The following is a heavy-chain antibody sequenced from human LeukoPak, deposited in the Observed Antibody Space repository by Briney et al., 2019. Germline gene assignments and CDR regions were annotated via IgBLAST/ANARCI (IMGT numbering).Heavy chain of an antibody. Sequence: GASVKVSCKASGYTFTGYYMHWVRQAPGQGLEWMGWINPNSGGTNYAQKFQGRVTMTRDTSMSTAYMELSRRRSDDTAVYYCARDLRSCSSTSCYTTYYYYGMDVWGQATTVTVSS. J-gene: IGHJ6*02. CDR3: ARDLRSCSSTSCYTTYYYYGMDV. V-gene: IGHV1-2*02. CDR2: INPNSGGT. D-gene: IGHD2-2*02. CDR1: GYTFTGYY.